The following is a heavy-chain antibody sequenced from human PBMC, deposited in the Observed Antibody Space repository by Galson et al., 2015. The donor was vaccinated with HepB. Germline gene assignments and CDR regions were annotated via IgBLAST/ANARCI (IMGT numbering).Heavy chain of an antibody. Sequence: LSLSCAASGFTFSNFAMSWVRQAPGKGLEWVSAISGSGDNTSYADSVKGRFTISRDNSQNTLYLQVNSLRAEDTTIYFCAKDEYSYGHDAFDIWGQGTMVTVSS. CDR3: AKDEYSYGHDAFDI. CDR1: GFTFSNFA. J-gene: IGHJ3*02. V-gene: IGHV3-23*01. D-gene: IGHD5-18*01. CDR2: ISGSGDNT.